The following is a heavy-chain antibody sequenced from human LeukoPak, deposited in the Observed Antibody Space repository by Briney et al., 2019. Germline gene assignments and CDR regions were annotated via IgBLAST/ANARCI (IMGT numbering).Heavy chain of an antibody. J-gene: IGHJ5*02. V-gene: IGHV4-34*01. Sequence: SETLSLTCAVYGGSFSGYYWSWIRQPPGKGLEWIGEINHSGSTNYNPSLKSRVTISVDTSKNQFSLKLSSVTAADTAVYYCARSMVVVVPAGWFDPWGQGTLVTVSS. CDR3: ARSMVVVVPAGWFDP. CDR2: INHSGST. CDR1: GGSFSGYY. D-gene: IGHD2-2*01.